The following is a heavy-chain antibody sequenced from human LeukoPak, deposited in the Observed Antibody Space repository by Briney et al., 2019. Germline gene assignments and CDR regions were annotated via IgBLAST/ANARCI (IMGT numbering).Heavy chain of an antibody. D-gene: IGHD2-2*02. Sequence: ASVKVSCKASGYTFTSYGISWVRQAPGQGLEWMGWISAYNGNTNYAQKLQGRVTMTTDTSTSTAYMELRSLRSDDTAVYYCARMSPYCSSTSCYIQPAYYYGMDVWGQGTTVTVSS. CDR3: ARMSPYCSSTSCYIQPAYYYGMDV. V-gene: IGHV1-18*01. CDR1: GYTFTSYG. J-gene: IGHJ6*02. CDR2: ISAYNGNT.